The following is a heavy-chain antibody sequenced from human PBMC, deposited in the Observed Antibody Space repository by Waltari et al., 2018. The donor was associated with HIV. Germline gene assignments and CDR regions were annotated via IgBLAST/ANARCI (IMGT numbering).Heavy chain of an antibody. Sequence: QVQLQESGPRLVKPSQTLSLTCPVSGGYISSGSFYWIWTRQPAGKGLEWMGRIYTSGTTTYNPSLKSRVTISIDTSKNQFSLNLSSVTAADTAVYYCARDVGVQGWLNDIWNFDVWGRGTLVTVSS. CDR3: ARDVGVQGWLNDIWNFDV. CDR2: IYTSGTT. J-gene: IGHJ2*01. V-gene: IGHV4-61*02. CDR1: GGYISSGSFY. D-gene: IGHD5-18*01.